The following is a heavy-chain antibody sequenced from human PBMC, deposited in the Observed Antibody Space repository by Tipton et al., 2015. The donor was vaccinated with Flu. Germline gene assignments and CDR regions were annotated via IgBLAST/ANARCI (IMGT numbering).Heavy chain of an antibody. J-gene: IGHJ6*02. D-gene: IGHD3-10*01. CDR1: GGSVSSCY. CDR3: ARDDGDYGLGSYHYYYGMDV. Sequence: TLSLTCSVSGGSVSSCYCSWIRQPPGKGLEWIGHIYYTGTTSYNPALTSRVTISVDTSKNQFSLKLSSVTAADTAVYYCARDDGDYGLGSYHYYYGMDVWGQGTTVTVSS. V-gene: IGHV4-59*02. CDR2: IYYTGTT.